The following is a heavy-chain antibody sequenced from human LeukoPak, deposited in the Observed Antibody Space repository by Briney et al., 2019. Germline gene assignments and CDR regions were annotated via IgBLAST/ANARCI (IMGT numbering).Heavy chain of an antibody. Sequence: ASVKVSCKASGYTFTGYYMHWVRQAPGQGLEWMGWMNPNSGNTGYAQKFQGRVTMTRNTSISTAYMELSSLRSEDTAVYYCARGRRVTIFGVVIPKNWFDPWGQGTLVTVSS. CDR2: MNPNSGNT. J-gene: IGHJ5*02. V-gene: IGHV1-8*02. D-gene: IGHD3-3*01. CDR1: GYTFTGYY. CDR3: ARGRRVTIFGVVIPKNWFDP.